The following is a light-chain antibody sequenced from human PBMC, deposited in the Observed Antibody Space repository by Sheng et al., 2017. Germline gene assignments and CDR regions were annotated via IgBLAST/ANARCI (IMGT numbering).Light chain of an antibody. Sequence: IQLTQSPSSLSASVGDRVTISCRASPGIGKFLAWYQQKPGKAPKLLIYFASTVQSRVPSRFSGSGSETGFTLTISSLQPEDFATYFCQQVKSYPLTFGGGTKVELK. CDR3: QQVKSYPLT. CDR1: PGIGKF. V-gene: IGKV1-9*01. J-gene: IGKJ4*01. CDR2: FAS.